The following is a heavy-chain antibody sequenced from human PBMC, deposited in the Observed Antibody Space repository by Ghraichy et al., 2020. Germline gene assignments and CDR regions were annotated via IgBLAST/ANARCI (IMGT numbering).Heavy chain of an antibody. Sequence: SETLSLTCTVSGGSISSGGYYWSWIRQHPGKGLEWIGYIYYSGSTYYNPSLKSRVTISVDTSKNQFSLKLSSVTAADTAVYYCARVGRDMITFGGAWRHAFDIWGQGTMVTVSS. J-gene: IGHJ3*02. CDR1: GGSISSGGYY. CDR3: ARVGRDMITFGGAWRHAFDI. CDR2: IYYSGST. D-gene: IGHD3-16*01. V-gene: IGHV4-31*03.